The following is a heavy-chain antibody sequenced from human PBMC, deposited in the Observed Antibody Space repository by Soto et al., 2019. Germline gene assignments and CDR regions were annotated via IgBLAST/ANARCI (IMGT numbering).Heavy chain of an antibody. V-gene: IGHV1-24*01. CDR3: ATDGGVPRITMTLGDY. Sequence: ASVKVSCKVSGYTLTELSMHWVRQAPGKGLEWMGGFDPEDGETIYAQKFQGRVTMTEDTSTDTAYMELSSLRSEDTAVYYCATDGGVPRITMTLGDYWGQGTLVTVSS. CDR1: GYTLTELS. CDR2: FDPEDGET. J-gene: IGHJ4*02. D-gene: IGHD3-22*01.